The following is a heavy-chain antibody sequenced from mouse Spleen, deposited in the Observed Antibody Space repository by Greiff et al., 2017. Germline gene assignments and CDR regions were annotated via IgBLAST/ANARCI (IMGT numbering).Heavy chain of an antibody. D-gene: IGHD3-2*01. Sequence: QVQLQQPGAELVKPGASVKLSCKASGYTFTSYWMQWVKQRPGQGLEWIGEIDPSDSYTNYNQKFKGKATLTVDTSSSTAYMQLSSLTSEDSAVYYCARRQLGLRGAYWGQGTLVTVSA. J-gene: IGHJ3*01. CDR3: ARRQLGLRGAY. V-gene: IGHV1-50*01. CDR1: GYTFTSYW. CDR2: IDPSDSYT.